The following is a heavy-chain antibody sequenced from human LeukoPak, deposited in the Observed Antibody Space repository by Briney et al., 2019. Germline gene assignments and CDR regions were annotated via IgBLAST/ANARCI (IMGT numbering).Heavy chain of an antibody. J-gene: IGHJ4*02. Sequence: PGGSLRLSCAASGNYWMHWVRQAPGKGLVWVSHINSDGSWTSYADSVKGRFTISKDNAKNTVYLQMNSLRAEDTAVYYCARDPRYFGVVIGIDYWGQGTLVTVSS. CDR2: INSDGSWT. CDR3: ARDPRYFGVVIGIDY. V-gene: IGHV3-74*01. CDR1: GNYW. D-gene: IGHD3-3*01.